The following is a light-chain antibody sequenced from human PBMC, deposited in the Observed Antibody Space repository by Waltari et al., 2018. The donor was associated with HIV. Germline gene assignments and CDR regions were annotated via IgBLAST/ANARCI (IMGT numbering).Light chain of an antibody. Sequence: DIQMTQSPSSLSASVGDRVTITCRADQAINNYLAWYQQKPWRAPRLLIYATSTLQSGVPSRFSGSGSGTDFTLTISGLQPEDVATYYCQKYKSAPFTFGPGTKVDIK. CDR1: QAINNY. CDR3: QKYKSAPFT. J-gene: IGKJ3*01. V-gene: IGKV1-27*01. CDR2: ATS.